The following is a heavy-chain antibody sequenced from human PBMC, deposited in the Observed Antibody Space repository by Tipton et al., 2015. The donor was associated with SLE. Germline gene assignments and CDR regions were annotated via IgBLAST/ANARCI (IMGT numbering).Heavy chain of an antibody. Sequence: TLSLTCTVSGGSISSGSYYWSWIRQPPGKGLEWIGEINHSGSTNYSPSLKSRVTISVDTSKNQFSLKLTSVTAADTAVYYCARAPGLERSYYYYYYMDVWGKGTTVTVSS. CDR2: INHSGST. CDR3: ARAPGLERSYYYYYYMDV. D-gene: IGHD1-1*01. CDR1: GGSISSGSYY. V-gene: IGHV4-39*07. J-gene: IGHJ6*03.